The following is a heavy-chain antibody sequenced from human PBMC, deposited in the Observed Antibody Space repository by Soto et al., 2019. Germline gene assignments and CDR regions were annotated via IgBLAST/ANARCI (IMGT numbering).Heavy chain of an antibody. D-gene: IGHD6-13*01. CDR2: ISSSGSTI. Sequence: GGSLRLSCAASGFTFSSYEMNWVRQAPGKGLEWVSYISSSGSTIYYADSVKGRFTISRDNAKNSLYLQMNSLRAEDTAVYYCARILAAAVHYYYGMDGWGQGTTVTVSS. CDR3: ARILAAAVHYYYGMDG. J-gene: IGHJ6*02. V-gene: IGHV3-48*03. CDR1: GFTFSSYE.